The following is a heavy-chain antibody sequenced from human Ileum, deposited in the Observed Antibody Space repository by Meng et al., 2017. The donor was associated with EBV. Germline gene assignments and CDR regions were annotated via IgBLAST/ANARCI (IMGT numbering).Heavy chain of an antibody. Sequence: LHLQESDPGLVKPAETLSLTCSFSGGSITSYSYYWGWIRQPPGKGLEWIATIYHTGSTYYNPSLKSRVTISVDTSKNEFSLKVTSVTAADTALYYCARRDTAWFDPWGRGTLVTVSS. J-gene: IGHJ5*02. CDR2: IYHTGST. CDR3: ARRDTAWFDP. D-gene: IGHD2-21*02. V-gene: IGHV4-39*01. CDR1: GGSITSYSYY.